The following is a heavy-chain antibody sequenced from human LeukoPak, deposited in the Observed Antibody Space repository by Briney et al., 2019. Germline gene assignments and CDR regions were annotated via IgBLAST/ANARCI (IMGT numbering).Heavy chain of an antibody. Sequence: TSETLSLTCTVSGGSISSGGHFWSWIRQHPGKGLEWIGSIYYSGSTYYNPSLKSRVTISVDTSENQFSLKLSSVTAADTAVYYCARDQTGYGPIDYWGQGTLVTVSS. CDR3: ARDQTGYGPIDY. V-gene: IGHV4-31*03. J-gene: IGHJ4*02. CDR1: GGSISSGGHF. D-gene: IGHD3-9*01. CDR2: IYYSGST.